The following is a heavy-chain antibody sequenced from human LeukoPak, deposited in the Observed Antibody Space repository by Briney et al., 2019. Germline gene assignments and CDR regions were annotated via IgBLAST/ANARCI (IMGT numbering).Heavy chain of an antibody. J-gene: IGHJ4*02. D-gene: IGHD2-2*01. CDR3: ARGGGSTSLPLASAY. CDR1: GFTFSSYG. CDR2: ISYDGSNK. Sequence: PGRSLRLSCAASGFTFSSYGMHWVRQAPGKGLEWVAVISYDGSNKYYADSVKGRFTISRDNSKNTLYLQMNSLRAEDTAVYYCARGGGSTSLPLASAYWGQGTLVTVSS. V-gene: IGHV3-30*19.